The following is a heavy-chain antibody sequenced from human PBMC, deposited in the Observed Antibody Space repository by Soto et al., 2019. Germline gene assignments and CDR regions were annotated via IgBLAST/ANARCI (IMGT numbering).Heavy chain of an antibody. CDR3: AHRRYDYVWGSYLMGAFDY. J-gene: IGHJ4*02. CDR2: IYWDDDK. CDR1: GFSLSTSGVG. D-gene: IGHD3-16*02. V-gene: IGHV2-5*02. Sequence: QITLKESGPTLVKPTQTLTLTCTFSGFSLSTSGVGVGWIRQPPGKALEWLALIYWDDDKRYSPSLKSRLTITKDTSKNQVVLTMTNMDPVDTATYYCAHRRYDYVWGSYLMGAFDYWGQGTLVTVSS.